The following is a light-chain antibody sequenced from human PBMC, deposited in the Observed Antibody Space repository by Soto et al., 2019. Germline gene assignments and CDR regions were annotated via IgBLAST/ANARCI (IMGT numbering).Light chain of an antibody. J-gene: IGLJ1*01. CDR3: NSYTSKSTGV. CDR2: ELI. Sequence: QSALTQPASVSGSPGQSITISCTGTSSDVGGYNYVSWYQQHPGKAPKLIIYELINRPSGVSNRFSGSKSGNTAPLTISGLQAEDEADYYCNSYTSKSTGVFGTGTKLTVL. V-gene: IGLV2-14*01. CDR1: SSDVGGYNY.